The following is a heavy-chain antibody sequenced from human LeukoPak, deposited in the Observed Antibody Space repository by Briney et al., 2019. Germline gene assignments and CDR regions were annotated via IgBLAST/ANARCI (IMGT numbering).Heavy chain of an antibody. CDR1: GFTVSSNY. D-gene: IGHD5-18*01. V-gene: IGHV3-66*01. CDR2: IYSGGST. J-gene: IGHJ4*02. CDR3: ARGGGRGYSYQPRPWHYFDY. Sequence: PGGSLRLSCAASGFTVSSNYMSWVRQAPGKGLEWVSVIYSGGSTYYADSVKGRFTISRDNSKNTLYLQMNSLRAEDTAVYYCARGGGRGYSYQPRPWHYFDYWGQGTLVTVSS.